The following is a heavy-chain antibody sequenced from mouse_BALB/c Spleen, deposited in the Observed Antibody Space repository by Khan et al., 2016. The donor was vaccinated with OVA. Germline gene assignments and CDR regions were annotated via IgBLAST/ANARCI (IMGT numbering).Heavy chain of an antibody. J-gene: IGHJ3*01. CDR3: ASHLTGSFAY. CDR2: ISSDGDYT. Sequence: EVQLVESGGDLVKPGGSLKLSCAASGFTFSSYSMSWVRQTPDQRLEWVATISSDGDYTYFPDSVKGRFTISRDNAKNTLNLQMSSLKSEDTALYYCASHLTGSFAYWGQGTLVTVSA. CDR1: GFTFSSYS. D-gene: IGHD4-1*01. V-gene: IGHV5-6*01.